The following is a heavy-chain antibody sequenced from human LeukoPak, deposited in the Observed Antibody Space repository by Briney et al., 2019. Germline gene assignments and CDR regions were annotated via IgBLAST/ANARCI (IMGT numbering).Heavy chain of an antibody. CDR1: GFTFSSYV. CDR3: AKDHQAVGKFMDGSGSAFEY. J-gene: IGHJ4*02. CDR2: ISYDGSDK. V-gene: IGHV3-30*18. Sequence: GRSLRLSCAASGFTFSSYVMHWVRQAPGKGLEWVAVISYDGSDKYYADSVKGRFTISRDSSKNTLYLQMNSLRAEDTAVYYCAKDHQAVGKFMDGSGSAFEYWGQGTLVTVSS. D-gene: IGHD3-10*01.